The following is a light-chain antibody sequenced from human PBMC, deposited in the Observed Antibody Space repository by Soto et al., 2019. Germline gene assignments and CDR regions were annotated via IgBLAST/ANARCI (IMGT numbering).Light chain of an antibody. CDR1: SSDVGGYNY. J-gene: IGLJ1*01. Sequence: QSVLTQPASVSGSPGQSITISCTGTSSDVGGYNYVSWYQQHPGKAPKLMIYEVSNRPSGVSNHFSGSKSGNTASLTISGLQAEDEADYYCSAYAGSNTFVFGTGTKVTV. CDR2: EVS. V-gene: IGLV2-14*01. CDR3: SAYAGSNTFV.